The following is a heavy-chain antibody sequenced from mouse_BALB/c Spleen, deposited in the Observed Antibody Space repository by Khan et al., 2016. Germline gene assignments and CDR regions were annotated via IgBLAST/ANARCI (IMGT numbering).Heavy chain of an antibody. Sequence: EVQLQESGPGLVKPSQSLSLTCTVTGYSITSDYAWNWIRQFPGNRLEWMGYISYSGSTSYNPSLKSRISITRDTSKNQFFLQLKSVTTEATATSDSARSDGVRGFDYWGQGTLVTVSA. V-gene: IGHV3-2*02. CDR1: GYSITSDYA. CDR2: ISYSGST. CDR3: ARSDGVRGFDY. J-gene: IGHJ3*01. D-gene: IGHD2-3*01.